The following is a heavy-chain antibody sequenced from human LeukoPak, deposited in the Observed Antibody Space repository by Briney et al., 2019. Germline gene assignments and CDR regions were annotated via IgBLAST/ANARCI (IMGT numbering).Heavy chain of an antibody. CDR1: GFTFSSYE. V-gene: IGHV3-30*18. Sequence: PGGSLRLSCEASGFTFSSYEMNWVRQAPGKGLEWVAVVSYDRTNEYYAESVKGRFTISRDNAKYTAILQMDSLRVEDTAVYYCAKDDYDMDVWGQGATVTVSS. J-gene: IGHJ6*02. CDR2: VSYDRTNE. CDR3: AKDDYDMDV.